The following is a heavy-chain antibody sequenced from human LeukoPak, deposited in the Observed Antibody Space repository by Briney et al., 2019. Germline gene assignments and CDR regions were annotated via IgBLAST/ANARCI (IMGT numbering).Heavy chain of an antibody. J-gene: IGHJ3*02. Sequence: PGGSLRLSCAASGFTFSIYSMNWVRQAPGKGLEWVSYISSRSTTIYYADSVKGRFTISRDNAKNSLYLQMNSLRAEDTAVYYCAKDMVRGVIIPSGAFDIWGQGTMVTVSS. V-gene: IGHV3-48*01. CDR1: GFTFSIYS. CDR2: ISSRSTTI. D-gene: IGHD3-10*01. CDR3: AKDMVRGVIIPSGAFDI.